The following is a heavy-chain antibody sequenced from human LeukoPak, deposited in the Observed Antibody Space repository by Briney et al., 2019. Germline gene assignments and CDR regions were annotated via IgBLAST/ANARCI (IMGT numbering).Heavy chain of an antibody. CDR3: ARGAGVITGTTPTDY. Sequence: GASVKVSCKASGYTFTGYYMHWVRQAPGQGLEWMGWINPNSGGTNYAQKFQGWVTMTRDTSISTAYMELSRLRSDDTAVYYCARGAGVITGTTPTDYWGQGTLATVSS. V-gene: IGHV1-2*04. J-gene: IGHJ4*02. CDR2: INPNSGGT. CDR1: GYTFTGYY. D-gene: IGHD1-20*01.